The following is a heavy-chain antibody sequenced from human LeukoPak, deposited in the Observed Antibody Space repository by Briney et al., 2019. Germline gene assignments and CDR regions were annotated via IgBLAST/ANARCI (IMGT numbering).Heavy chain of an antibody. CDR1: GYTFPSYF. D-gene: IGHD6-6*01. CDR2: INPTGGST. Sequence: SVKVSCKASGYTFPSYFMHWVRQAPGQGLEWMGIINPTGGSTTYAQKFQGRVTMTRDTSTSTVYMELSSLRSDDTAVYYCARTAARRFDYWGQGTLVTVSS. V-gene: IGHV1-46*01. CDR3: ARTAARRFDY. J-gene: IGHJ4*02.